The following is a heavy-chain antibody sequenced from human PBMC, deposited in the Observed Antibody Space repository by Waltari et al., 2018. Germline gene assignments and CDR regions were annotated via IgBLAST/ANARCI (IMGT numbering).Heavy chain of an antibody. D-gene: IGHD1-26*01. J-gene: IGHJ4*02. V-gene: IGHV1-24*01. CDR3: ATDQWYRTVFDY. Sequence: QVQLVQSGAEVKKPGASVKVSCKVSGSTLTALSMHWVRQAPGKGLEWRGGFDPEDGETIYAQKFQGRVTMTEDTSTDTAYMELSSLRSEDTAVYYCATDQWYRTVFDYWGQGTLVTVSS. CDR2: FDPEDGET. CDR1: GSTLTALS.